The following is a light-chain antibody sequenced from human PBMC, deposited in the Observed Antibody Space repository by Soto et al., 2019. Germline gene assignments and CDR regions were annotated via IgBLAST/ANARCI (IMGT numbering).Light chain of an antibody. CDR3: QQYGSSSWT. Sequence: EIVLKQSPATLSLSPGERATLSCRASQSVSSSYLAWYQQKPGQAPRLLIYGASSRATGIPDRFSGSGSGTDFTLTISRLEPEDFAVYYCQQYGSSSWTFGQGTKVDIK. V-gene: IGKV3-20*01. J-gene: IGKJ1*01. CDR2: GAS. CDR1: QSVSSSY.